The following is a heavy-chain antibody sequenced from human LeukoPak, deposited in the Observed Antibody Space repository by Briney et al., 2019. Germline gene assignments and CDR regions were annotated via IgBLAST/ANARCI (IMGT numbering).Heavy chain of an antibody. V-gene: IGHV3-33*01. CDR3: ARVTSLGYCSSTSCPFDY. D-gene: IGHD2-2*01. J-gene: IGHJ4*02. CDR2: IWYDGSNK. CDR1: GFTFSSYG. Sequence: GGSLRLSCAASGFTFSSYGMHWVRQAPGKGLEWVAVIWYDGSNKYYADSVKGRFTISRGNSKNTLYLQMNSLRAEDTAVYYCARVTSLGYCSSTSCPFDYWGQGTLVTVSS.